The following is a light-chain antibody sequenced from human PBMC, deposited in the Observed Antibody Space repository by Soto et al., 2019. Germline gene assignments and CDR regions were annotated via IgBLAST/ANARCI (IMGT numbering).Light chain of an antibody. CDR3: CSYAGSSTLL. V-gene: IGLV2-23*01. J-gene: IGLJ2*01. CDR1: SSDVGTYNL. Sequence: QSALTQPASVSGSPGQSITISCTGTSSDVGTYNLVSWYQQHPGRAPQLVIYEATRRPSGVSNRFSGSKSGNTASLTISGLQAEDEADYYCCSYAGSSTLLFGGGTQLTVL. CDR2: EAT.